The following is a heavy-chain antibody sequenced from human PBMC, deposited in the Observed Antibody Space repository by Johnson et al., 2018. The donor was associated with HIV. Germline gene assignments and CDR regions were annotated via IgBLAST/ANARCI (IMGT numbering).Heavy chain of an antibody. J-gene: IGHJ3*02. CDR1: GFTVSSNY. Sequence: VQLVESGGGLVQPGGSLRLSCVVSGFTVSSNYITWVRQAPGKGPEWVAVIYSGGDTYYADSVKGRLTISRDDSKNTLDLQMNSLRVDDTAVYYCARGPGYDHDYGGFDIWGQGTMVTVSS. CDR3: ARGPGYDHDYGGFDI. CDR2: IYSGGDT. D-gene: IGHD4-23*01. V-gene: IGHV3-66*01.